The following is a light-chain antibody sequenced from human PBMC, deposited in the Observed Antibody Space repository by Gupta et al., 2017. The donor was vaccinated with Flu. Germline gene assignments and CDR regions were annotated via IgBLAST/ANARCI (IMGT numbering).Light chain of an antibody. CDR3: SSYTSNSIWV. CDR1: SSDVADYNY. CDR2: DVS. Sequence: TSSDVADYNYVSCYQQHPGLAPKVLIYDVSDRPSGVSNRFSGAKSGNTASLTISGLQAEDEADYYCSSYTSNSIWVFGGGTKLTVL. J-gene: IGLJ3*02. V-gene: IGLV2-14*04.